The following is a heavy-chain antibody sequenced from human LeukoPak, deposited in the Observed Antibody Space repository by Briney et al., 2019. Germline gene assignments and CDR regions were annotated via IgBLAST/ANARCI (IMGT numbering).Heavy chain of an antibody. CDR1: GYTLTELS. CDR3: ATALRLEALDL. CDR2: FDPEDGER. V-gene: IGHV1-24*01. Sequence: ASVKVSCKVSGYTLTELSTHWVRQAPGKGLEWMGGFDPEDGERIYARKFQDRVTMTEDTSTDTAYMELRSLRSEDTAMYYCATALRLEALDLWGHGTMVIVSS. D-gene: IGHD3-16*01. J-gene: IGHJ3*01.